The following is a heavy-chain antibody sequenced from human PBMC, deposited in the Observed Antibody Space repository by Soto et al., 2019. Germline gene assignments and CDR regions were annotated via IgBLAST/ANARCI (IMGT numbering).Heavy chain of an antibody. CDR2: ISSSGYTI. CDR3: ARADGDHAEAFDI. V-gene: IGHV3-11*01. Sequence: GGSLRLSCAASGFTFSDYYMTWIRQAPGKGLEWVSYISSSGYTIYYADSVKGRFTISRDNAKNSLYLQMNSLRAEDTAVYYCARADGDHAEAFDIWGQGTMVTVSS. D-gene: IGHD4-17*01. CDR1: GFTFSDYY. J-gene: IGHJ3*02.